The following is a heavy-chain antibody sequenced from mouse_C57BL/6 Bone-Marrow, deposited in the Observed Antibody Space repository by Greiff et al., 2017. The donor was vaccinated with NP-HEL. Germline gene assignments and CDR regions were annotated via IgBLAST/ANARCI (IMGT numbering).Heavy chain of an antibody. CDR1: GFTFTDYY. CDR2: IRNKANGYTT. CDR3: ARWDGYFDY. V-gene: IGHV7-3*01. D-gene: IGHD2-3*01. J-gene: IGHJ2*01. Sequence: EVKVEESGGGLVQPGGSLSLSCAASGFTFTDYYMSWVRQPPGKALEWLGFIRNKANGYTTEYSASVKGRFTISRDNSQSILYLQMNALRAEDSATYYCARWDGYFDYWGQGTTLTVSS.